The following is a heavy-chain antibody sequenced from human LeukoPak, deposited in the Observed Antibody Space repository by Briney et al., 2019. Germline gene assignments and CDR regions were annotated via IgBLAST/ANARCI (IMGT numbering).Heavy chain of an antibody. Sequence: PSETLSLTCAVYGGSFSGYYWSWIRQPPGKGLEGIGEINHSGSTNYNPSLKSRVTISVDTSKNQFSLKLSSVTAADTAVYYCARLDYYGSGRDYWGQGTLVTVSS. CDR1: GGSFSGYY. J-gene: IGHJ4*02. V-gene: IGHV4-34*01. D-gene: IGHD3-10*01. CDR3: ARLDYYGSGRDY. CDR2: INHSGST.